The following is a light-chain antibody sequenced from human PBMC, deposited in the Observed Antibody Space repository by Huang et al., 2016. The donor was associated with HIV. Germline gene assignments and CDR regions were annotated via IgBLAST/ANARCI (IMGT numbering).Light chain of an antibody. Sequence: DIVLTQSPATLSLSPGERATVSCRAGQSVSTFLAWYQHKPGQAPRLLIFDASNRASGVPARFSGTGSGTDFTLTISSLEPSDVAVYYCQQHSYWPITFGRGTRLEI. CDR3: QQHSYWPIT. V-gene: IGKV3-11*01. J-gene: IGKJ5*01. CDR1: QSVSTF. CDR2: DAS.